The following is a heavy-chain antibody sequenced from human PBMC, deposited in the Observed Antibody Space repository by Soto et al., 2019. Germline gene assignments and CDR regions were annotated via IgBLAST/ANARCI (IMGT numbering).Heavy chain of an antibody. J-gene: IGHJ3*02. D-gene: IGHD2-2*01. Sequence: GGSLRLSCAASGFTFSSYSMNWVRQAPGKGLEWVSSISSSSSYIYYADSVKGRFTISRDNAKNSLYLQMNSLRAEDTAVYYCAITKDIVVVPAAPDAFDIWGQGTMVTVSS. CDR1: GFTFSSYS. CDR3: AITKDIVVVPAAPDAFDI. CDR2: ISSSSSYI. V-gene: IGHV3-21*01.